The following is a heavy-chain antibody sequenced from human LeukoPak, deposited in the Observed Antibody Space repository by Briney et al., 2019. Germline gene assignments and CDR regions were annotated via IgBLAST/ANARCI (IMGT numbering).Heavy chain of an antibody. J-gene: IGHJ4*02. D-gene: IGHD1-26*01. CDR3: ASGAGWVSGY. Sequence: GGSLRLSCAVSGSTSSRNFMSWVRQTPEKGLEWVANIDQDGSEKNYVDSVKGRFTISRDNAKNSLFLQMNSLRAEDTAIYYCASGAGWVSGYWGQGTLVTVSS. V-gene: IGHV3-7*01. CDR2: IDQDGSEK. CDR1: GSTSSRNF.